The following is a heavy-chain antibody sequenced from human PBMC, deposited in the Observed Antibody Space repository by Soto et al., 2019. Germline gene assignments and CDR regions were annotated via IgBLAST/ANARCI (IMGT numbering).Heavy chain of an antibody. V-gene: IGHV6-1*01. J-gene: IGHJ3*02. CDR1: GDSVSSNSAA. CDR2: TYYRSKWYN. CDR3: ARDSGENSWSLMAFDI. Sequence: SQTLSLTCAISGDSVSSNSAAWNWIRQSPSRGLEWLGRTYYRSKWYNDYAVSVKSRITINPDTSKNQFSLQLNSVTPEDTAVYYCARDSGENSWSLMAFDIWGQGTMVTVSS. D-gene: IGHD2-15*01.